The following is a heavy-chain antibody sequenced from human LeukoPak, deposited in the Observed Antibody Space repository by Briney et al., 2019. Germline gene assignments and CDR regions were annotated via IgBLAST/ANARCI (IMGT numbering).Heavy chain of an antibody. Sequence: GGSLRLSCAASGFTFSSYVMHWVRQAPGKGLEWVAFIRYDGTNKYYPDSVKGRFTISRDNSKNTLYLQMNSLRAEDTAVYYCAKVPRNYGSGRAIDYWGQGTLVTVSS. CDR3: AKVPRNYGSGRAIDY. CDR1: GFTFSSYV. J-gene: IGHJ4*02. CDR2: IRYDGTNK. D-gene: IGHD3-10*01. V-gene: IGHV3-30*02.